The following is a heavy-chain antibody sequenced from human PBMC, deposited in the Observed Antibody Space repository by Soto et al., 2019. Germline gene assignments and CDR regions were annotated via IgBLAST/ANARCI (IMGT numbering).Heavy chain of an antibody. CDR3: AHRVLRTVFGLVTTTSIYFDF. CDR2: IYWDDDK. Sequence: QITLNESGPTGVRPTETLTLTCRFSGFSLTTSGVGVGWIRQSPGKAPEWLALIYWDDDKRYSASLKSRLTITKDTSKKQVVLTVSDLDPTDTDTYYCAHRVLRTVFGLVTTTSIYFDFWGQGTPVAVSS. J-gene: IGHJ4*02. D-gene: IGHD3-3*01. CDR1: GFSLTTSGVG. V-gene: IGHV2-5*02.